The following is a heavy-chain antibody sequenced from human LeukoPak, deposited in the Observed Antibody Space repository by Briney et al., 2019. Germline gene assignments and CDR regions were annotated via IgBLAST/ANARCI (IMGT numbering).Heavy chain of an antibody. CDR2: IYHSGST. J-gene: IGHJ3*02. CDR1: GYSISSGYY. V-gene: IGHV4-38-2*02. Sequence: SETLSLTCTVSGYSISSGYYWGWIRQPPGKGLEWIGSIYHSGSTYYNPSLKSRVTISVDTSKNQFSLKLSSVTAADTAVYYCARPVSDSSASAIWGQGTMVTVSS. D-gene: IGHD3-22*01. CDR3: ARPVSDSSASAI.